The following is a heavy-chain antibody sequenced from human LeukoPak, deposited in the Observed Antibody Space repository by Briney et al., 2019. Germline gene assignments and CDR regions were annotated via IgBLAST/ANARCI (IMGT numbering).Heavy chain of an antibody. V-gene: IGHV3-7*03. Sequence: GGSLRLSCAASGFTFSSYWMSWVRQAPGKGLEWVANIKQDGSEKYYVDSVKGRFTISRDNAKNSLYLQMNSLRAEDTAISYCARNQQLGGHSYYYYGMDVWGQGTTVTVSS. J-gene: IGHJ6*02. CDR1: GFTFSSYW. D-gene: IGHD3-16*01. CDR2: IKQDGSEK. CDR3: ARNQQLGGHSYYYYGMDV.